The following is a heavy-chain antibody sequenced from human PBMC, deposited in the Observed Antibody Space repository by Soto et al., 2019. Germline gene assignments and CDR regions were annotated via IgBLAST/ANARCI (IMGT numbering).Heavy chain of an antibody. Sequence: PSETLSLTCAVYGGSFSGYYWSWIRQPPGKGLEWIGEINHSGSTNYNPSLKGRVTISVDTSKNQFSLKLSSVTAADTAVYYCARGVDYYGSGSYYFYYGMDVWGQGTTVTVSS. J-gene: IGHJ6*02. D-gene: IGHD3-10*01. CDR3: ARGVDYYGSGSYYFYYGMDV. V-gene: IGHV4-34*01. CDR2: INHSGST. CDR1: GGSFSGYY.